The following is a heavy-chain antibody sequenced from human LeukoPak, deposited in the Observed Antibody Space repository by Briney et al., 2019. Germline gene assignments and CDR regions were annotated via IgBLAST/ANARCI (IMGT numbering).Heavy chain of an antibody. Sequence: SETLSLTCTVSGGSISSYYWSWSRQTPGQGLEWIGYIDYTGSTNNNPSLKSRVTISIDTSKNQFSLKLSSVTAADTSVYYCARLGSWSFDLWGRGTLVTVSS. V-gene: IGHV4-59*01. CDR2: IDYTGST. CDR3: ARLGSWSFDL. CDR1: GGSISSYY. J-gene: IGHJ2*01. D-gene: IGHD1-1*01.